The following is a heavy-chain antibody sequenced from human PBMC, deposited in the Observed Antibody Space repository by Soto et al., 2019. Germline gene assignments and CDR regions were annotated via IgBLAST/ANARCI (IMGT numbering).Heavy chain of an antibody. D-gene: IGHD1-26*01. CDR3: LSDFHSGSSFFDY. J-gene: IGHJ4*02. CDR1: AFVFNSYA. Sequence: PGWSLRVSCAASAFVFNSYAMHWVRQTPAQGLEWVAVISTAGSNKFYADSVKGLFNISRDNSKNTLYLEMTSLREEDTAMYYCLSDFHSGSSFFDYWVQGTLVTV. V-gene: IGHV3-30-3*01. CDR2: ISTAGSNK.